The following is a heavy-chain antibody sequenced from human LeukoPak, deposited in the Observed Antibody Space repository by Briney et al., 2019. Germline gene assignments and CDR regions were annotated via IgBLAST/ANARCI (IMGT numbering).Heavy chain of an antibody. V-gene: IGHV5-51*01. CDR2: IYPGDSDT. J-gene: IGHJ4*02. CDR3: ASWDTAMANDY. CDR1: GYSFTTYW. Sequence: GESLKISCKGCGYSFTTYWIGWVRQMPGKGLEWMGIIYPGDSDTRYSPSFQGQVTISADKSISTAYLQWSSLKASDSAMYYCASWDTAMANDYWGQGTLVTVSS. D-gene: IGHD5-18*01.